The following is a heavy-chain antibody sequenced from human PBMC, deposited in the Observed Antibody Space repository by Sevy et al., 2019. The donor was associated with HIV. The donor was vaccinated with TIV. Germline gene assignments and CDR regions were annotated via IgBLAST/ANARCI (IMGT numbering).Heavy chain of an antibody. CDR3: TSSFGQRITIFGVARGGMDV. V-gene: IGHV3-73*01. CDR1: GFTFSGSA. CDR2: IRSKANSYAP. D-gene: IGHD3-3*01. J-gene: IGHJ6*02. Sequence: GGSLRLSCAASGFTFSGSAMHWVRQASGKGLEWVGRIRSKANSYAPAYAASVKGRFTISRDDSKNTAYLQMNSLKTEDTAVYYCTSSFGQRITIFGVARGGMDVWGQGTTVTVSS.